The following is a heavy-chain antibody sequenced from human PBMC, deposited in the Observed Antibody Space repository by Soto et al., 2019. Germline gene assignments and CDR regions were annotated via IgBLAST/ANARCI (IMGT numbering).Heavy chain of an antibody. J-gene: IGHJ4*02. CDR1: GYTFTSYG. CDR2: INAYNGNT. CDR3: ACMIGYDLRGAFDY. Sequence: ASVKVSFKASGYTFTSYGISWVRQAPGQGLEWMGWINAYNGNTNYAQKLQGRVTMTTNTSISTAYMELSSLRSEDTAVYYCACMIGYDLRGAFDYCGPGTLVTVSS. V-gene: IGHV1-18*04. D-gene: IGHD5-12*01.